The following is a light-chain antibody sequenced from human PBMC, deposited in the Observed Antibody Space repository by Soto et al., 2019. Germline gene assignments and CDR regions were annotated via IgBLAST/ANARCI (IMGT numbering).Light chain of an antibody. Sequence: QSALTQPASVSGFPGQSITISCTGTSSDVGAYNYVSWYQQHPGKAPKLIIFDVNHRPSGISNRFSGSKSGNTASLTVSGLQAEDEADYYCSSFTDMNTQVFGGGTKLTVL. CDR1: SSDVGAYNY. V-gene: IGLV2-14*03. J-gene: IGLJ2*01. CDR2: DVN. CDR3: SSFTDMNTQV.